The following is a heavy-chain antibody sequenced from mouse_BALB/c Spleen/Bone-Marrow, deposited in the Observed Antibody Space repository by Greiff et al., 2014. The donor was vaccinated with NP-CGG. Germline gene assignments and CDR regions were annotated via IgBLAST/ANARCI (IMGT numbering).Heavy chain of an antibody. V-gene: IGHV14-4*02. CDR1: GFNIKDYC. Sequence: EVQLQQSGAELVRSGASVKLSCTASGFNIKDYCTHWVKQRPEQGLEWIGWIDPENGDTEYAPKFQGKATMTADTSSNTAYLQLSSLTSEDTAVYYCSYGNFAMDYWGQGTSVTVSS. J-gene: IGHJ4*01. CDR3: SYGNFAMDY. D-gene: IGHD2-1*01. CDR2: IDPENGDT.